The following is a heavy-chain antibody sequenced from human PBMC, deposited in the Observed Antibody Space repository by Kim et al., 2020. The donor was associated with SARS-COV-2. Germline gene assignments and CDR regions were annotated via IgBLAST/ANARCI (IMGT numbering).Heavy chain of an antibody. D-gene: IGHD3-10*01. CDR3: AKSPVLCFGGYYFDY. CDR1: GFTFSSYA. CDR2: ISGSGGST. Sequence: GGSLRLSCAASGFTFSSYAMSWVRQAPGKGLEWVSAISGSGGSTYYADSVKGRFTISRDTSKNTLYLQMNSLRAADTAVYYCAKSPVLCFGGYYFDYCGQGTLVTVSS. V-gene: IGHV3-23*01. J-gene: IGHJ4*02.